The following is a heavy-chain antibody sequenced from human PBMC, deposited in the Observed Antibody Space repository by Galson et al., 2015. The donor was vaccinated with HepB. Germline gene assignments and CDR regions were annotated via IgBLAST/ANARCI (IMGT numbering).Heavy chain of an antibody. CDR3: AREWVVGRFDY. D-gene: IGHD1-26*01. V-gene: IGHV1-2*04. CDR2: INPNSGGT. J-gene: IGHJ4*02. CDR1: GYTFTGYY. Sequence: SVKVSCKASGYTFTGYYMHWVRQAPGQGLEWMGWINPNSGGTNYAQKFQGWVTMTRDTSICTAHMELSRLRSDDTAVYYCAREWVVGRFDYWGQGTLVTVSS.